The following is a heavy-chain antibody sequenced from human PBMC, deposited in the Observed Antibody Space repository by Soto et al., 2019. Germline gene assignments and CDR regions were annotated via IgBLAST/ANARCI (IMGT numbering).Heavy chain of an antibody. CDR1: GYTFTSYG. CDR2: ISAYNGNT. CDR3: ARARTVTTNYYYYYMDV. V-gene: IGHV1-18*01. D-gene: IGHD4-17*01. J-gene: IGHJ6*03. Sequence: ASVKVSCKASGYTFTSYGISWVRQAPGQGLEWMGWISAYNGNTNYAQKLQGRVTMTTDTSTSTAYMELRSLRSDDTAVYYCARARTVTTNYYYYYMDVWGKGTTVTVSS.